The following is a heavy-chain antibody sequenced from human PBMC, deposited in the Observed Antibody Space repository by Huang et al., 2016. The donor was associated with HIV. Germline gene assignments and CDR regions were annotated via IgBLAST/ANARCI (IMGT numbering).Heavy chain of an antibody. CDR3: AKDEKQFCTGGSCHSSNIDS. V-gene: IGHV3-30*02. D-gene: IGHD2-8*02. CDR1: GFTFSSFG. J-gene: IGHJ4*02. CDR2: ILYDGSKT. Sequence: QVQLVESGGGAVQPGGSLRLSCAAAGFTFSSFGMHWVRQGPGQWLECLTFILYDGSKTTYADSVKGRFTISRDNSDNTLFLQMNTLTSDDTALYYCAKDEKQFCTGGSCHSSNIDSWGQGTLVTVSS.